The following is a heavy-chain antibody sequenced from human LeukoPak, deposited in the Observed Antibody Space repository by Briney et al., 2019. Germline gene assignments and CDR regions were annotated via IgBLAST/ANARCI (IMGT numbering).Heavy chain of an antibody. J-gene: IGHJ4*02. CDR3: ARANALHCSSTSCLFDY. V-gene: IGHV1-2*04. Sequence: ASVKVSFKASGYTFTDYYMHWVRQAPGQGLGWMGWINPNSGGTYSAQKFQGWVTMTRDTSISTAYMELSRLTSDDTAVYYCARANALHCSSTSCLFDYWGQGTLVTVSS. D-gene: IGHD2-2*01. CDR2: INPNSGGT. CDR1: GYTFTDYY.